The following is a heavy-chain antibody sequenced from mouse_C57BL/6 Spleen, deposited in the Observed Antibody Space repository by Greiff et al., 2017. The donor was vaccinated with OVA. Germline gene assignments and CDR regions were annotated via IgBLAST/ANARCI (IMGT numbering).Heavy chain of an antibody. CDR1: GFTFSDYG. CDR2: ISSGSSTI. V-gene: IGHV5-17*01. CDR3: ARRGPDYYGSNYYAMDY. D-gene: IGHD1-2*01. J-gene: IGHJ4*01. Sequence: EVQLQESGGGLVKPGGSLKLSCAASGFTFSDYGMHWVRQAPEKGLEWVAYISSGSSTIYYADTVKGRFTISRDNAKNTLFLQMTSLRSEDTAMYYCARRGPDYYGSNYYAMDYWGQGTSVTVSS.